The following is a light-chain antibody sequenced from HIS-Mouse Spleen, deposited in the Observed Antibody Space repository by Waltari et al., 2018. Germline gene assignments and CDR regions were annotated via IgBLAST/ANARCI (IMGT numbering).Light chain of an antibody. CDR2: SNN. J-gene: IGLJ1*01. CDR3: AAWDDNLNGYV. V-gene: IGLV1-44*01. CDR1: SSNIGRNT. Sequence: QSVLTQPPSASGTPGQRVTIPCSGSSSNIGRNTVNWYQQPPGTAPKLLIYSNNQRPSGVPDRFSGSKSGTSASLAISGLQSEDEADYYCAAWDDNLNGYVFGTGTKVTVL.